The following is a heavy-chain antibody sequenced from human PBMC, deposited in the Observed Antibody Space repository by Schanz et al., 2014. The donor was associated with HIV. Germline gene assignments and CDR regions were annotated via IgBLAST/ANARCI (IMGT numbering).Heavy chain of an antibody. D-gene: IGHD3-22*01. J-gene: IGHJ4*01. V-gene: IGHV3-23*01. CDR2: ITESGVRP. Sequence: EVQLLESGGGLVQPGGSLRLSCAASGFAFSNYAMSWVRKEEGKWREGVSSITESGVRPYYADSVNDRFTISRDNSKNTLYLQMTTLRTEDTAVYYCAKPEYDSSGNSQSHFDYWG. CDR3: AKPEYDSSGNSQSHFDY. CDR1: GFAFSNYA.